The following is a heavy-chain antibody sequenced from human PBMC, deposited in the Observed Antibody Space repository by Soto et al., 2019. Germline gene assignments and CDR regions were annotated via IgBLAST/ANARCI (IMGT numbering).Heavy chain of an antibody. CDR1: GFTFSSYA. CDR3: AKRNPEGFLEWPRYGMDV. CDR2: ISGSGGST. J-gene: IGHJ6*02. V-gene: IGHV3-23*01. Sequence: GGSLRLSCAASGFTFSSYAMSWVRQAPGKGLEWVSAISGSGGSTYYADSVKGRFTISRDNSKNTLYLQMNSLRAEDTAVYYCAKRNPEGFLEWPRYGMDVWGQGTTVTVSS. D-gene: IGHD3-3*01.